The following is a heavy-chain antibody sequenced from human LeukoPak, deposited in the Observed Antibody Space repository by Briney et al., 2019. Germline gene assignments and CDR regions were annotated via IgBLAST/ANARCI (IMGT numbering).Heavy chain of an antibody. J-gene: IGHJ5*02. CDR3: ARLNFPIAAAAPNWFDP. V-gene: IGHV5-51*01. Sequence: GESLKISCKGSGYSFTGYWIGWVRQMPGKGLEWMGIIYPGDSDTRYSPSFQGQVTISADKSISTAYLQWSSLKASDTAMYYCARLNFPIAAAAPNWFDPWGQGTLVTVSS. D-gene: IGHD6-13*01. CDR2: IYPGDSDT. CDR1: GYSFTGYW.